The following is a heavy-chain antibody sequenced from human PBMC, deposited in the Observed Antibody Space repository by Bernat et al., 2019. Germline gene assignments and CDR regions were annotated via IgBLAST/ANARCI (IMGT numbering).Heavy chain of an antibody. CDR2: FDPEDGET. J-gene: IGHJ6*02. D-gene: IGHD3-10*01. CDR1: GYTLTELS. V-gene: IGHV1-24*01. CDR3: ATGVKLAYYYYGMDV. Sequence: QVQLVQSGAEVKKPGASGKVSCKVSGYTLTELSMHWVRQAPGKGLEWMGGFDPEDGETIYAQKSQGRVTMTEDTATNTAYMELSSLRSEDTAVYYCATGVKLAYYYYGMDVWGQGTTVTVSS.